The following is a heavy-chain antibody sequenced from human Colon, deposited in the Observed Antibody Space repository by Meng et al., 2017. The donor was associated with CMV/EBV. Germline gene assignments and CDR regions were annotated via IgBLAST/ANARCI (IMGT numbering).Heavy chain of an antibody. CDR2: ISTYNGNT. Sequence: ASVKVSCKASGYTFTSHGVSWVRQAPGQGLEWMGWISTYNGNTNYAQKFRGRLTMTTEISTTTAYLELRSLRSDDTAVYYCARDLSKYCSSSSCSKGADYWGQGTLVTVSS. V-gene: IGHV1-18*01. CDR3: ARDLSKYCSSSSCSKGADY. D-gene: IGHD2-15*01. CDR1: GYTFTSHG. J-gene: IGHJ4*02.